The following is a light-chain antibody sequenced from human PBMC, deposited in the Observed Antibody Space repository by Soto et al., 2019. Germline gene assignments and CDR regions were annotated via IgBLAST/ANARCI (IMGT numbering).Light chain of an antibody. CDR2: EVS. V-gene: IGLV2-14*01. Sequence: QSALTQPASVSGSPGQSITISCTGASSDVGLYDFVSWYQHHPGKAPKLLIFEVSYRPSGVSSRFSGSKSGNTASLTISGLQAEDEADYYCSSYTSSTLYVFGTGTKLTVL. CDR3: SSYTSSTLYV. CDR1: SSDVGLYDF. J-gene: IGLJ1*01.